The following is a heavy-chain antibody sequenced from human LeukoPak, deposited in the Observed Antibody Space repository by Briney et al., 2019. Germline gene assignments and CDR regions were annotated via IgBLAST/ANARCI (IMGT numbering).Heavy chain of an antibody. CDR1: GGSFSGYY. J-gene: IGHJ4*02. CDR2: INHSGST. V-gene: IGHV4-34*01. D-gene: IGHD3-10*01. Sequence: SETLSLTCAVYGGSFSGYYWSWIRQPPGKGVEWMGEINHSGSTNYNPSLKSRVTISVDTSTNQFSPKLSSVTAADTAVYYCARGPPLLWFGELLRWYYFDYWGQGTLVTVSS. CDR3: ARGPPLLWFGELLRWYYFDY.